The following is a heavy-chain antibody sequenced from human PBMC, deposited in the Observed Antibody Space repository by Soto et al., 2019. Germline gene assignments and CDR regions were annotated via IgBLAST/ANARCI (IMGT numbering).Heavy chain of an antibody. CDR2: IYYSGST. V-gene: IGHV4-59*01. D-gene: IGHD4-17*01. J-gene: IGHJ6*02. CDR3: ARFNGNYALYYYYYGMDV. CDR1: GGSISSYY. Sequence: SETLSLTCTVSGGSISSYYWSWIRQPPGKGLEWIGYIYYSGSTNYNPSLKSRVTISVDTSKNQFSLKLSSVTAADTAVYYCARFNGNYALYYYYYGMDVCGQRTTVTVSS.